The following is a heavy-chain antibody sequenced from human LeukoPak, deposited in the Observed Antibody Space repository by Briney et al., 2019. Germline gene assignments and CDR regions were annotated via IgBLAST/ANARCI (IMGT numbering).Heavy chain of an antibody. Sequence: SETLSLTCAVYGGSFSGYYWSWIRQPPGKGLEWIGEINHSGSTNYNPSLKSRVTISVDTSKNQFSLKLSSVTDADTAVYYCARDRGYSYGYYYYGMDVWGQGTTVTVSS. CDR1: GGSFSGYY. CDR2: INHSGST. V-gene: IGHV4-34*01. D-gene: IGHD5-18*01. J-gene: IGHJ6*02. CDR3: ARDRGYSYGYYYYGMDV.